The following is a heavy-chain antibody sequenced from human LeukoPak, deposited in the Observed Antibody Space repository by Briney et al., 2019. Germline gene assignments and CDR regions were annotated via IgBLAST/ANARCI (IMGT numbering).Heavy chain of an antibody. Sequence: SETLSLTCTVSGGSIRSGGYYWSWIRQPPGKGLEWIGYIYYSGSTYYNPSLKSRVTISVDTSKNQFSLKLSSVTAADTAVYYCARDYCTTTSCSYSDYWGQGTLVTVSS. V-gene: IGHV4-31*03. D-gene: IGHD2-2*01. CDR2: IYYSGST. CDR1: GGSIRSGGYY. CDR3: ARDYCTTTSCSYSDY. J-gene: IGHJ4*02.